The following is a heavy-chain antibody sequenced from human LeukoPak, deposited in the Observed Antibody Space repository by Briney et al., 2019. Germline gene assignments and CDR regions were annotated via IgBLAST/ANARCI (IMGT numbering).Heavy chain of an antibody. CDR1: GFTVSSNY. J-gene: IGHJ6*03. CDR2: IYSGGST. D-gene: IGHD4-23*01. CDR3: ARDQRLRWDYYYYYYMDV. V-gene: IGHV3-53*01. Sequence: AGGSLRLSCAASGFTVSSNYMSWVRQAPGKGLEWVSVIYSGGSTYYADSVKGRFTISRDNSKNTLYLQMNSLRAEDTAVYYCARDQRLRWDYYYYYYMDVWGKGTTVTVSS.